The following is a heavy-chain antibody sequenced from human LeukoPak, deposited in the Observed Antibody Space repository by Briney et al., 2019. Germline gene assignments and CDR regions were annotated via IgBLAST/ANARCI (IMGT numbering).Heavy chain of an antibody. CDR3: ARESYNSGSYYNDY. Sequence: TSVKVSCKASGYTFTSYGISWVRQAPGQGLEWMGWIGVYNGNTNYAQKLQGRVTMTTDTSTSTAYMELRRLRPDDTALYYCARESYNSGSYYNDYWGQGTLVTVCS. CDR1: GYTFTSYG. D-gene: IGHD3-10*01. J-gene: IGHJ4*02. V-gene: IGHV1-18*01. CDR2: IGVYNGNT.